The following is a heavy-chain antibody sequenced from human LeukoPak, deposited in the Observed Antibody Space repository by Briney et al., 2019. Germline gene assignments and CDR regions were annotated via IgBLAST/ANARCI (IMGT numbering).Heavy chain of an antibody. Sequence: GESLKISCQGSGYSFSTHWIGWVRQKPGKGLEWMGIVYPSDSESRYSPSFQGQVTISADRYISTASLQWSSLKASDTAVYFCARHYGGPPGSIDSWGQGTLVTVSS. J-gene: IGHJ4*02. D-gene: IGHD4-23*01. CDR3: ARHYGGPPGSIDS. V-gene: IGHV5-51*01. CDR2: VYPSDSES. CDR1: GYSFSTHW.